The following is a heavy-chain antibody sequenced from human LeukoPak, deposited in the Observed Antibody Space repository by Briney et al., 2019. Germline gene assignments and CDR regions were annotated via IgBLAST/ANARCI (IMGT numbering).Heavy chain of an antibody. J-gene: IGHJ4*02. D-gene: IGHD6-19*01. CDR3: ARDLWGAVAARDSFDY. V-gene: IGHV3-33*05. Sequence: GGSLRLSCAASGFTFSSYGMHWVRQAPGKGLEWVAVILYDGRNKYYADSVKGRLDISRDNSKNTLYLQMNSVRAEDTAVYYCARDLWGAVAARDSFDYWGQGTLVTVSS. CDR2: ILYDGRNK. CDR1: GFTFSSYG.